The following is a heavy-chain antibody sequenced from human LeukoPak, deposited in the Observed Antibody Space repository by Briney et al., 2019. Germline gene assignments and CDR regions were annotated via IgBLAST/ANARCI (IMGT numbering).Heavy chain of an antibody. CDR3: ARDRGVIIRRYNFDY. CDR2: IIPILGIA. Sequence: GSSVKVSCKASGGTFSSYAISWVRQAPGQGLEWMGRIIPILGIANYAQKFQGRVTITADKSTSTAYMELSSLRSEDTAVYYCARDRGVIIRRYNFDYWGQGTLVTVSS. CDR1: GGTFSSYA. D-gene: IGHD3-10*01. J-gene: IGHJ4*02. V-gene: IGHV1-69*04.